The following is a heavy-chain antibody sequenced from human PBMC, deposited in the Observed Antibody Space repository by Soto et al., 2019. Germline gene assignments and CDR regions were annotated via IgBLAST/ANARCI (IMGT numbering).Heavy chain of an antibody. Sequence: PGGSLRLSCAASGFTFSSNAMSWVRQAPGKGLEWVSGISSSGGGTYYADSVKGRFTISRDNSKNMLYLQMNNLRAEDTAVYYCAKAQGGSYFDYWGQGTLVTVSS. D-gene: IGHD2-15*01. CDR3: AKAQGGSYFDY. J-gene: IGHJ4*02. CDR1: GFTFSSNA. CDR2: ISSSGGGT. V-gene: IGHV3-23*01.